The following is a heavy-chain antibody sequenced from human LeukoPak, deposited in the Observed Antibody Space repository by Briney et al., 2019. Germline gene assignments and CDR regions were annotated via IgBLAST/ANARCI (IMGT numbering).Heavy chain of an antibody. J-gene: IGHJ4*02. D-gene: IGHD5-18*01. CDR2: ISYDGSSK. Sequence: GGSLRLSCAASLFSFNIYSIHWVRQAPGKGLEWVAIISYDGSSKYYADSVKGRFTISRDNSKNTVSLQMNSLRDEDTAVYYCAKPSVPGYSYGSTYNFDYWGQGTLVTVSS. CDR3: AKPSVPGYSYGSTYNFDY. CDR1: LFSFNIYS. V-gene: IGHV3-30-3*02.